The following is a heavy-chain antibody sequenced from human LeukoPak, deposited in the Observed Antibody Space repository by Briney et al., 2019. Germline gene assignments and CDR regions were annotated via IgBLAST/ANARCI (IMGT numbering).Heavy chain of an antibody. CDR1: GFTFSSYA. V-gene: IGHV3-30-3*01. CDR3: ARVGGMTTINNDPFDL. Sequence: GRSLRLSCAASGFTFSSYAMHWVRQAPGKGLEWVAVISYDGSNKYYADSVKGRFTISRDNSKNTLYLQMNSLRAEDTAVYYCARVGGMTTINNDPFDLWGQGTMVAVSS. J-gene: IGHJ3*01. D-gene: IGHD5-24*01. CDR2: ISYDGSNK.